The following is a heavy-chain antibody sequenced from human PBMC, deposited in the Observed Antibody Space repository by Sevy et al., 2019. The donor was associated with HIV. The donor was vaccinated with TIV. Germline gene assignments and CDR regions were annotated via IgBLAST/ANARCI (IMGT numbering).Heavy chain of an antibody. J-gene: IGHJ6*02. CDR1: GFTFSHAW. D-gene: IGHD3-10*01. V-gene: IGHV3-15*01. Sequence: GGSLRLSCAASGFTFSHAWMNWVRQAPGKGLEWVGRIKSKTDGGTTDYAAPVEGRFSSSRDDSKNTLYMQMNSLKIEDTAVYYCTTAEYGGDGGYYYYGMDVWGQGTTVTVSS. CDR2: IKSKTDGGTT. CDR3: TTAEYGGDGGYYYYGMDV.